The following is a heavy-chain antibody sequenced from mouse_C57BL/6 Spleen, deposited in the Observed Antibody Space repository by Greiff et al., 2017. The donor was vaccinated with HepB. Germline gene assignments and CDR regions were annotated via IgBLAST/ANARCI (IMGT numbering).Heavy chain of an antibody. CDR1: GFTFSSYA. Sequence: EVQRVESGGGLVKPGGSLKLSCAASGFTFSSYAMSWVRQTPEKRLEWVATISDGGSYTYYPDNVKGRFTISRDNAKNNLYLQMSHLKSEDTAMYYCARGGYGNYWYFDVWGTGTTVTVSS. D-gene: IGHD2-10*02. J-gene: IGHJ1*03. CDR3: ARGGYGNYWYFDV. V-gene: IGHV5-4*01. CDR2: ISDGGSYT.